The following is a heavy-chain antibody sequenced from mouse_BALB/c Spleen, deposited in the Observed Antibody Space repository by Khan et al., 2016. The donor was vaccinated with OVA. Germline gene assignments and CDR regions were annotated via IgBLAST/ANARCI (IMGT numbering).Heavy chain of an antibody. CDR1: GFSLTNYG. D-gene: IGHD2-10*01. CDR3: ARQPYYHYYIMDY. CDR2: IWSDGST. J-gene: IGHJ4*01. Sequence: QVQLKQSGPGLVAPSQSLSITCTISGFSLTNYGIHWVRQPPGKGLEWLVVIWSDGSTTYNSDLKSRLSISKDNSNSQVFLKMNSLRTDDTAMYYCARQPYYHYYIMDYWGQGTSVTVSS. V-gene: IGHV2-6-1*01.